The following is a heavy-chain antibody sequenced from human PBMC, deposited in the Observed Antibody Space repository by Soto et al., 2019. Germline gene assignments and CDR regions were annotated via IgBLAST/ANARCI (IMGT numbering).Heavy chain of an antibody. CDR1: GDTFNFYS. Sequence: QVQLVQSGAEVKRPGSSVKVSCKASGDTFNFYSINWVRQAPGLGLEWMGRVNPIVSMSNYAQKFQGRVTMTADQSKSTAYMELISLRSDDTAIYYCASSYGSGYRAFDYWGQGALVTVSS. D-gene: IGHD3-10*01. CDR3: ASSYGSGYRAFDY. CDR2: VNPIVSMS. J-gene: IGHJ4*02. V-gene: IGHV1-69*02.